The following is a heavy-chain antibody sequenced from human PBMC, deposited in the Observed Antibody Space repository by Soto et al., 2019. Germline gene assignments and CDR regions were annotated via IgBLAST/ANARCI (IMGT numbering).Heavy chain of an antibody. CDR2: ISSSSSYI. CDR3: ARETIEADYYDSSESFDY. CDR1: GFTFSSYS. Sequence: EVQLVESGGGLVKPGGSLRLSCAASGFTFSSYSMNWVRQAPGKGLEWVSSISSSSSYIYYADSVKGRFTISRDNAKNSLYLQMNSLRAEDTAVYYCARETIEADYYDSSESFDYWGQGTLVTVSS. D-gene: IGHD3-22*01. V-gene: IGHV3-21*01. J-gene: IGHJ4*02.